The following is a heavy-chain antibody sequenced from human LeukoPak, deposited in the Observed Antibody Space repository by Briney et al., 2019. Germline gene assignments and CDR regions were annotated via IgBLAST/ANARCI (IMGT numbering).Heavy chain of an antibody. CDR3: ARARYSSSRNSGYFQH. CDR1: GGSISSGGYY. D-gene: IGHD6-6*01. Sequence: SETLSLTCTVSGGSISSGGYYWSWIRQPPGKGLEWIGYIYHSGSTYYNPSLKSRVTISVDRSKNQFSLKLSSVTAADTAVYYCARARYSSSRNSGYFQHWGQGTLVTVSS. J-gene: IGHJ1*01. CDR2: IYHSGST. V-gene: IGHV4-30-2*01.